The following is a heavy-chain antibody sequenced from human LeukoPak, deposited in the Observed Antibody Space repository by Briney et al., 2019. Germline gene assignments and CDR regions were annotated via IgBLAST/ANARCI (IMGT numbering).Heavy chain of an antibody. V-gene: IGHV1-24*01. CDR3: ATGLWFGELLRA. CDR1: GYTLTELS. J-gene: IGHJ5*02. D-gene: IGHD3-10*01. CDR2: FDPEDGET. Sequence: ASVKVSCKVSGYTLTELSMHWVRQAPGKGLEWMGGFDPEDGETIYAQKFQGRVTMTEDTSTDTAYMELSSLRSEDTAVYYCATGLWFGELLRAWGQGTLGTVSS.